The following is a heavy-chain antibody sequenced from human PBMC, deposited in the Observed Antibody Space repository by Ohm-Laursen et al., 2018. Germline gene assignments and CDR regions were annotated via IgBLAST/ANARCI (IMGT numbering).Heavy chain of an antibody. Sequence: TLSLTWAVSGGSISSYYWSWIRQPAGKGLEWIGRIYTSGSTNYNPSLKSRVTMSVDTSKNQFSLKLSSVTAADAAVYYCARSPGRTNFDYWGQGTLVTVSS. V-gene: IGHV4-4*07. CDR2: IYTSGST. D-gene: IGHD1-26*01. J-gene: IGHJ4*02. CDR3: ARSPGRTNFDY. CDR1: GGSISSYY.